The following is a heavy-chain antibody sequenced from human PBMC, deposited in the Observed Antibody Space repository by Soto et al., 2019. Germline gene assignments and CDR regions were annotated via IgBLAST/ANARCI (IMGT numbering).Heavy chain of an antibody. D-gene: IGHD2-8*02. CDR3: ARDKITGLFDY. J-gene: IGHJ4*02. Sequence: PSETLSLTCAVYGGSFSGYYCSWIRQPPRTGQEWIGEINHSGSTNYNPSLKSRVTISVDTSKNQFSLKLTSVTAADTVVYYCARDKITGLFDYWGQGTLVTVSS. V-gene: IGHV4-34*01. CDR1: GGSFSGYY. CDR2: INHSGST.